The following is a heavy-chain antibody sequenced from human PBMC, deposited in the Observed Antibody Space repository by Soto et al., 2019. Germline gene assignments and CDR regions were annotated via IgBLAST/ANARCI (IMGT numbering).Heavy chain of an antibody. D-gene: IGHD3-3*01. V-gene: IGHV1-18*01. CDR1: GYTFTSYG. J-gene: IGHJ4*02. CDR3: ARTAYDFWSGYYENFDY. Sequence: ASVKVSCKASGYTFTSYGISWVRQAPGQGLEWMGWISAYNGNTNYAQKLQGRVTMTTDTSTSTAYMELRSLRSDDTAVYYCARTAYDFWSGYYENFDYWGQGTLVTVS. CDR2: ISAYNGNT.